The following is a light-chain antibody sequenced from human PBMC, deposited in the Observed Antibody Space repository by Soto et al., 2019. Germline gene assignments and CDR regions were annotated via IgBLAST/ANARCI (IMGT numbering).Light chain of an antibody. Sequence: EIVFTQSPGTLSLSPGERATLSCRASQSFNSIYLAWYQQKPGQATRLLIYGASTRATGIPDRFSGSGSGTDFTLTISRLEPEDFAVYYCHQYDSWTFGQGTKVDIK. J-gene: IGKJ1*01. CDR2: GAS. V-gene: IGKV3-20*01. CDR3: HQYDSWT. CDR1: QSFNSIY.